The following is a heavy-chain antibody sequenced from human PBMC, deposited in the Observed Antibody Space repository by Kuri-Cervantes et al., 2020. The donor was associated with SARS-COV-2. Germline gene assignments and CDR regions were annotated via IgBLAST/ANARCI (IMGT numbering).Heavy chain of an antibody. CDR1: GFTFSGYS. D-gene: IGHD7-27*01. CDR3: AREEGGELGEAFDY. Sequence: GGSLRLSCAASGFTFSGYSMNWIRQAPGKRLEWVASIDSSSYYIYHADSVKGRLTISRDNAKTSVYLQMNSLKVEDTAVYYCAREEGGELGEAFDYWGQGALVTVSS. V-gene: IGHV3-21*01. CDR2: IDSSSYYI. J-gene: IGHJ4*02.